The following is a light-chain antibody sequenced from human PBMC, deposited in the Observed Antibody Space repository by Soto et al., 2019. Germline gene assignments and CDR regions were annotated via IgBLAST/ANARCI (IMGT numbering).Light chain of an antibody. CDR2: GAF. J-gene: IGKJ2*01. V-gene: IGKV3-15*01. Sequence: ENVLTQSPATLSVSPGERATLSCRTSQIIGTNLAWYQQKPGQAPRLLIYGAFIRAPGFPVRFSGTGSGSEITVTISSLQTEGGPLYYGQQYDKWPYTFGQGTNLEIK. CDR1: QIIGTN. CDR3: QQYDKWPYT.